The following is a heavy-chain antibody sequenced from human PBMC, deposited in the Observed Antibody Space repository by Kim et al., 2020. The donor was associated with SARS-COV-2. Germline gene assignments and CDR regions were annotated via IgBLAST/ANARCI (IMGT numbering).Heavy chain of an antibody. D-gene: IGHD3-10*01. CDR1: GGIFSNHA. V-gene: IGHV1-69*04. Sequence: SVKVSCKASGGIFSNHAISWVRQAPRQGLEWMGRITPILGRANYAQRFQGRVTITADRFTNTAYMERSGLRSGDTAVYYCAREGVTGEQYYYYMEVWGK. CDR2: ITPILGRA. CDR3: AREGVTGEQYYYYMEV. J-gene: IGHJ6*03.